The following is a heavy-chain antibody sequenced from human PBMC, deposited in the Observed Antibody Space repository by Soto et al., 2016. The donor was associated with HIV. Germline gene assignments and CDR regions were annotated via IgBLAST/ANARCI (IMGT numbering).Heavy chain of an antibody. CDR2: IKQDGSEK. Sequence: VQLVESGGDLVQPGGSLRLSCVASGFTFTNYWMSWVRQIPGKGLEWVANIKQDGSEKNYVDSVKGRFTISRDNAKNSVYLQMNSLRAEDTALYYCARGQLVTQDWGLAPVVTV. CDR1: GFTFTNYW. J-gene: IGHJ4*02. CDR3: ARGQLVTQD. V-gene: IGHV3-7*01. D-gene: IGHD6-13*01.